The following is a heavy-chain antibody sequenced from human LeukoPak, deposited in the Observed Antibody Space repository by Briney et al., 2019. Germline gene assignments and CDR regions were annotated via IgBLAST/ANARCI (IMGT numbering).Heavy chain of an antibody. V-gene: IGHV3-49*04. Sequence: GGSLRLSCTASGFTFGDYAMSWVRQAPGKGLEWVGFIRSKAYGGTTEYAASVKGRFTISRDDSKSIAYLQMNSLKTEDTAVYYCAREEGSYRSYFDYWGQGTLVTVSS. CDR1: GFTFGDYA. D-gene: IGHD1-26*01. J-gene: IGHJ4*02. CDR2: IRSKAYGGTT. CDR3: AREEGSYRSYFDY.